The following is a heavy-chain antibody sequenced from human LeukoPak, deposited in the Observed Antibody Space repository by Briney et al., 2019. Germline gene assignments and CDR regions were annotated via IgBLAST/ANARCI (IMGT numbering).Heavy chain of an antibody. V-gene: IGHV1-2*02. J-gene: IGHJ4*02. CDR3: ARWGEYSNCVGADY. CDR2: INPNSGGT. CDR1: GYTFTGYY. Sequence: GASVKVSCKASGYTFTGYYMHWVRQAPGQGLEWMGWINPNSGGTNYAQKFQGRVTMTRDTSISTAYMELSRLRSDDTAVYYCARWGEYSNCVGADYWGQGTLVTVSS. D-gene: IGHD4-11*01.